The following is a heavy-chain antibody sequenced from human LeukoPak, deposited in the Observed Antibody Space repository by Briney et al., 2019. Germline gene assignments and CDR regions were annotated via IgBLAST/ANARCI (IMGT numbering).Heavy chain of an antibody. Sequence: PGGSLRLSCAASGFTVSSNYMSWARQAPGKGLEWVSVIYSGGSTYYADSVKGRFTISRDNSKNTLYLQMNSLRAEDTAVYYCARYRHTGYWFDPWGQGTLVTVSS. CDR1: GFTVSSNY. J-gene: IGHJ5*02. CDR3: ARYRHTGYWFDP. V-gene: IGHV3-53*01. D-gene: IGHD5-18*01. CDR2: IYSGGST.